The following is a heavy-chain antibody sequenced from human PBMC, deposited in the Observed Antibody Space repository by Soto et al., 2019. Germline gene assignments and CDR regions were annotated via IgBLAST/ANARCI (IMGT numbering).Heavy chain of an antibody. V-gene: IGHV4-39*01. CDR3: ARQSVFSNWFDP. CDR2: IYYSGST. J-gene: IGHJ5*02. Sequence: QLQLQESGPGLVKPSETLSLTCTVSGGSISSSSYYWGWIRQPPGKGLEWIGSIYYSGSTYYNPSLKSRVTISVDTSKNQFSLKLSSVTAADTAVYYCARQSVFSNWFDPWGQGTLVTVSS. CDR1: GGSISSSSYY.